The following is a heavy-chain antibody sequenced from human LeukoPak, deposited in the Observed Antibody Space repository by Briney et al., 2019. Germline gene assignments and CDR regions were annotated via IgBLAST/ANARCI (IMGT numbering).Heavy chain of an antibody. CDR3: ARSYGASTTMYYFDC. V-gene: IGHV1-69*04. CDR1: GGTFSSYA. Sequence: SVKVSCKASGGTFSSYAISWVRQAPGQGLEWMGRIIPILGIANCAQKFQGRVTITADKSTSTAYMELSSLRSEDTAVYYCARSYGASTTMYYFDCWGQGTLVTVSS. CDR2: IIPILGIA. D-gene: IGHD5/OR15-5a*01. J-gene: IGHJ4*02.